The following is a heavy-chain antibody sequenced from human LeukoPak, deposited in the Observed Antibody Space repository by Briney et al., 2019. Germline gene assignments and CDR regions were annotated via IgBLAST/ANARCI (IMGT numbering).Heavy chain of an antibody. J-gene: IGHJ4*02. Sequence: ASVKVSCKASGYTFTSYGISWVRQAPGQGLEWVGRIIPILGIANYAQKFQGRVTITADKSTSTAYMELSSLRSEDTAVYYCASPRITMVRGVIISPLEYWGQGTLVTVSS. D-gene: IGHD3-10*01. CDR3: ASPRITMVRGVIISPLEY. V-gene: IGHV1-69*04. CDR1: GYTFTSYG. CDR2: IIPILGIA.